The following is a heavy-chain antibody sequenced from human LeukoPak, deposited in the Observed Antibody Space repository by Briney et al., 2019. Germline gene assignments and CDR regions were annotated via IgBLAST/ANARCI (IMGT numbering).Heavy chain of an antibody. CDR3: AKDWSGPLDY. Sequence: PGGSLRLSCAAFGFTFSSFGMHWVRQAPGKGLEWVTSIWSDGSNGKYADSVKGRFTISRDNSKNTLYLQMNSLRAEDTAVYYCAKDWSGPLDYWGQGTRVTVSS. V-gene: IGHV3-30*02. CDR1: GFTFSSFG. J-gene: IGHJ4*02. D-gene: IGHD3/OR15-3a*01. CDR2: IWSDGSNG.